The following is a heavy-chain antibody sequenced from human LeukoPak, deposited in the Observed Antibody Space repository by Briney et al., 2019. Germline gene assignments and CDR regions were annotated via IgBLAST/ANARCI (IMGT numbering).Heavy chain of an antibody. J-gene: IGHJ4*02. CDR1: GGSFSGYY. D-gene: IGHD1-26*01. CDR3: ARAIVGATTGGNFDY. V-gene: IGHV4-34*01. CDR2: INHSGST. Sequence: PETLSLTCAVYGGSFSGYYWSWIRQPPGKGLEWIGEINHSGSTNYNPSLKSRVTISVDTSKNQFSLKLSSVTAADTAVYYCARAIVGATTGGNFDYWGQGTLVTVSS.